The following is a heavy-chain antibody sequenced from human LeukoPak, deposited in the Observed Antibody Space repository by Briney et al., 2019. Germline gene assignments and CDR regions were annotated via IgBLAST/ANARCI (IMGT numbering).Heavy chain of an antibody. V-gene: IGHV4-30-4*08. J-gene: IGHJ4*02. CDR3: ARGYSYGYPLLGY. CDR1: GGPIRSYY. CDR2: IYYSGST. D-gene: IGHD5-18*01. Sequence: SETLSLTCTVSGGPIRSYYWSWIRQPPGKGLEWIGYIYYSGSTYYNPSLKSRVTISVDTSKNQFSLKLSSVTAADTAVYYCARGYSYGYPLLGYWGQGTLVTVSS.